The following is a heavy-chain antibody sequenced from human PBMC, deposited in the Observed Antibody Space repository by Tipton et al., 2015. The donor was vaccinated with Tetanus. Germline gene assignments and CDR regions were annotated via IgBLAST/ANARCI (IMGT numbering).Heavy chain of an antibody. CDR1: SGSISSYY. Sequence: LRLSCTVSSGSISSYYWTWIRQPPGRGLEWIGYVHYSGSTNYSPSLRSRVTLSVDTSKNQFSLKLSSVTAADTAVYYCARIGWLQQNKPAFDIWGQGTVVTVSS. CDR2: VHYSGST. V-gene: IGHV4-59*01. D-gene: IGHD6-19*01. CDR3: ARIGWLQQNKPAFDI. J-gene: IGHJ3*02.